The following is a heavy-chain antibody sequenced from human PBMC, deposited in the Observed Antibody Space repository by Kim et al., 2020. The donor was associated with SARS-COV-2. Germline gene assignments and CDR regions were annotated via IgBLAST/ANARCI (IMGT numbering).Heavy chain of an antibody. V-gene: IGHV3-30*02. D-gene: IGHD2-15*01. J-gene: IGHJ4*02. CDR3: ATERGTSGRCGYFDS. Sequence: ASVKGRFTISRDGSKYTVYLELNRLRDEDSAVYYCATERGTSGRCGYFDSWGQGTLVTVSS.